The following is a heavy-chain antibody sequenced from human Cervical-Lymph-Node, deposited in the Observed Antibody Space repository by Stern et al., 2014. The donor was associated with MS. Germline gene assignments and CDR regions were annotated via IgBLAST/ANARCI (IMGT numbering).Heavy chain of an antibody. J-gene: IGHJ4*02. D-gene: IGHD2-8*01. CDR3: ARDKMHAFDY. CDR1: GYTFTTYG. CDR2: ISADSGNT. Sequence: QLVQSGTEVKKPGASVLVSCKASGYTFTTYGITWVRQAPGQGLEWMGGISADSGNTKYAQKFQDRVPMTRDTTTGTAYMEVRSLRSEDTAVYYCARDKMHAFDYWGQGTQVTVPS. V-gene: IGHV1-18*01.